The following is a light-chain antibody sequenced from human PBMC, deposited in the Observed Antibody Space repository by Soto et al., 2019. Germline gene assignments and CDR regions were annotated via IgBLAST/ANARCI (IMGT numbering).Light chain of an antibody. CDR2: GNS. CDR3: QSYDSSLSCFV. CDR1: RSNIGAGYD. J-gene: IGLJ1*01. V-gene: IGLV1-40*01. Sequence: QSVLTQPPSVSGAPGQRVTISCTGSRSNIGAGYDVHWYQQLPGTAPKLLIYGNSNRPSGVPDRFSGSKSGTSASLAITGLQAKDEADYYCQSYDSSLSCFVFGTGTKVTVL.